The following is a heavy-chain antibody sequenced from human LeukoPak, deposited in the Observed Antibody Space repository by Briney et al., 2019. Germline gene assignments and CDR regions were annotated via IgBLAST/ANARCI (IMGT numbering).Heavy chain of an antibody. D-gene: IGHD2-21*02. CDR2: TYFRSKWSY. V-gene: IGHV6-1*01. CDR1: GDSVSSDSVA. Sequence: SQTLSLTCAISGDSVSSDSVAWNWIRQSPSRGLEWLRRTYFRSKWSYDYAVAVESRIFITPDTSKNHFSLHLNSVTPEDTAVYYCAREVDLLLVTAVNFDSWGQGTLVTVSS. CDR3: AREVDLLLVTAVNFDS. J-gene: IGHJ4*02.